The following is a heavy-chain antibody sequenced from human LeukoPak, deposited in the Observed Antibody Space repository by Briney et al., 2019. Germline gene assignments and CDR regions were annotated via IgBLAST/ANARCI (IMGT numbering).Heavy chain of an antibody. CDR3: ARGMRRGYSYGYFDY. D-gene: IGHD5-18*01. J-gene: IGHJ4*02. CDR2: ISSGSTI. V-gene: IGHV3-11*04. CDR1: GFTFSDYY. Sequence: GSLRLSCAASGFTFSDYYMSWIRQAPGKGLEWVSYISSGSTIYYADSVKGRFTISRDNAKNSLYLQMNSLRAEDTAVYYCARGMRRGYSYGYFDYWGQGTLVTVSS.